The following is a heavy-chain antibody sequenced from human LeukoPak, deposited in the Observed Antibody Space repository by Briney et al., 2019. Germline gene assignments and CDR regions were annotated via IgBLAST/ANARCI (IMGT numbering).Heavy chain of an antibody. CDR2: IRQDGDTK. CDR3: ARSLPYGTTWYGRSDF. Sequence: GGSLRLSCAVSGFTFSNHAMSWVRQAPGKGLEWVANIRQDGDTKYYVDSVKGRFTISRDNAMNSLYLQMNSLRAEDTAIYYCARSLPYGTTWYGRSDFWGQGTLVTVSS. CDR1: GFTFSNHA. D-gene: IGHD6-13*01. J-gene: IGHJ4*02. V-gene: IGHV3-7*03.